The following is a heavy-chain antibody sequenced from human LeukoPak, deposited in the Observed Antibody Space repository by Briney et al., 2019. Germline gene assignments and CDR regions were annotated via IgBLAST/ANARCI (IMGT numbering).Heavy chain of an antibody. CDR3: ATFGSSGYYYPIDY. CDR1: GYTLTELS. D-gene: IGHD3-22*01. CDR2: FDPEDGET. Sequence: GASVKVSCKGSGYTLTELSMHWVRQAPGKGLEWMGRFDPEDGETIYAQKFQGRVTMTEDTSTDTAYMELSSLRSEDTAVYYCATFGSSGYYYPIDYWGQGTLVTVSS. J-gene: IGHJ4*02. V-gene: IGHV1-24*01.